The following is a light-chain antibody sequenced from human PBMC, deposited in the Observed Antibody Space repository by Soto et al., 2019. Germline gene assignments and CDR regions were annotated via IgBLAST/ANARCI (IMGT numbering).Light chain of an antibody. CDR1: QSVSSY. CDR2: DAS. J-gene: IGKJ5*01. CDR3: QQRSNWPLT. V-gene: IGKV3-11*01. Sequence: EIVLTQSPSTLSLSPGERATLSCRASQSVSSYLAWYQQKPGQAPRLLIYDASNRATGIPARFSGSGSGTDFTLTISSLEPEDFAVYYCQQRSNWPLTFAQGTRLETK.